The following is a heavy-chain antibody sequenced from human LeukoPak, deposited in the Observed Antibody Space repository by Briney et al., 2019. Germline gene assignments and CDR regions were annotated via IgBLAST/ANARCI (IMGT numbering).Heavy chain of an antibody. V-gene: IGHV1-8*01. CDR1: GYTFTSYD. D-gene: IGHD3-10*01. J-gene: IGHJ5*02. CDR3: ARGRLVLLWFGELSGFDP. CDR2: MNPNSGNT. Sequence: ASVKVSCKASGYTFTSYDINWVRQAPGQGLEWMGWMNPNSGNTGCAQKFQGRVTMTRNTSVSIAYMELSSLRSEDTAVYYCARGRLVLLWFGELSGFDPWGQGTLVTVSS.